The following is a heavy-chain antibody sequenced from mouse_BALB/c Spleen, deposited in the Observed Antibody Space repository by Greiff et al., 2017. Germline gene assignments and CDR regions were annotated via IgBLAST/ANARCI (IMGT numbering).Heavy chain of an antibody. D-gene: IGHD5-5*01. CDR1: GYSITSDYA. V-gene: IGHV3-2*02. CDR2: ISYSGST. CDR3: ATLPLYYFDY. J-gene: IGHJ2*01. Sequence: EVQLVESGPGLVKPSQSLSLTCTVTGYSITSDYAWNWIRQFPGNKLEWMGYISYSGSTSYNPSLKSRISITRDTSKNQFFLQLNSVTTEDTATYYCATLPLYYFDYWGQGTTLTVSS.